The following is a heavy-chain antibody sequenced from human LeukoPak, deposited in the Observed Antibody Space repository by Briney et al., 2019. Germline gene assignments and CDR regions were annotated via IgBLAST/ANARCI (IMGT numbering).Heavy chain of an antibody. J-gene: IGHJ4*02. V-gene: IGHV3-7*03. CDR3: ARAHSPYGSGSYNYDY. D-gene: IGHD3-10*01. Sequence: PGGSRRLSCAASGFTFSSYWMTWVRQAPGKGREWVANIKQDGSEKYYVDSVKGRFTISRDNAKNSVYLQMNSLRAGDTAVYYCARAHSPYGSGSYNYDYWGQGTLVTVSS. CDR1: GFTFSSYW. CDR2: IKQDGSEK.